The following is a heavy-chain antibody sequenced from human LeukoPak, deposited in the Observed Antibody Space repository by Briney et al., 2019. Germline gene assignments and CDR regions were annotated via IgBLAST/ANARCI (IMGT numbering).Heavy chain of an antibody. Sequence: GSLRLSCAAWGFTFSSYDMRGVGESPGKGRGGVGSIPYSGSTYYNPSLKSRVTISVDTAKTQFSLKLSSVTTAGTAVYYSMRVDVGLVPSSNFDLWGRGTVVTVSS. D-gene: IGHD2-2*03. J-gene: IGHJ2*01. V-gene: IGHV4-38-2*01. CDR3: MRVDVGLVPSSNFDL. CDR1: GFTFSSYDM. CDR2: IPYSGST.